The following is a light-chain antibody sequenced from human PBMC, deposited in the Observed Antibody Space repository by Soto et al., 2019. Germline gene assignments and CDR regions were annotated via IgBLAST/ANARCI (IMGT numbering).Light chain of an antibody. CDR2: AAS. Sequence: AIQMTQSPSSLSASVGDRVTITCRASQGIRDDLAWYQQRPGKAPKLLIYAASNLQSGVPSRFSGSGSGTDFTLIISSLQPEDFATYYCLQDYDYPYTFGQGTELEIK. CDR1: QGIRDD. V-gene: IGKV1-6*01. J-gene: IGKJ2*01. CDR3: LQDYDYPYT.